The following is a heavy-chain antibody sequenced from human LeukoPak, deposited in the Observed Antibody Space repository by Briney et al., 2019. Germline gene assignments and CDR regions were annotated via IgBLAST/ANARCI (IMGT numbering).Heavy chain of an antibody. CDR1: FGSIGSSNYY. CDR3: AKSYYDYVDAFDI. CDR2: IHYSGRS. J-gene: IGHJ3*02. Sequence: PSETLSLTCTVSFGSIGSSNYYWGWIRQPPGKGLEWIGSIHYSGRSYHNPSLKSRATVDTSKNQISLKLSSVTAADTAVYYCAKSYYDYVDAFDIWGQGTLVTVSS. V-gene: IGHV4-39*01. D-gene: IGHD3-16*01.